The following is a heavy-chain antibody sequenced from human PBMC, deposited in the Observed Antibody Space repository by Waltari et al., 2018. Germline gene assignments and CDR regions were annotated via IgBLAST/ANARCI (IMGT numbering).Heavy chain of an antibody. D-gene: IGHD2-15*01. J-gene: IGHJ4*02. Sequence: EVQLVQSGAEVKKSGESLKISCKGSEYSFTDYWIGWVRQMPGKGLEWMGIIYPGDSDTRYSPSFQGQVSISADKSLRTAYLQWSSLKASDTAMYYCAGYYCSGGTCSFDSWGQGTRVTVSS. CDR1: EYSFTDYW. CDR2: IYPGDSDT. V-gene: IGHV5-51*01. CDR3: AGYYCSGGTCSFDS.